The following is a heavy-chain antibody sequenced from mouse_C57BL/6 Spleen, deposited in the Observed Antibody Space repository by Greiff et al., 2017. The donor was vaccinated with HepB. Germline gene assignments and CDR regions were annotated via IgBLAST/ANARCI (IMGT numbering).Heavy chain of an antibody. V-gene: IGHV1-50*01. D-gene: IGHD1-1*01. CDR1: GYTFTSYW. CDR3: ALTGYAMDY. Sequence: VQLQQSGAELVKPGASVKLSCKASGYTFTSYWMQWVKQRPGQGLEWIGEIDPSDSYTNYNQKFKGKATLTVDTSSSTAYMQLSSLTSEDSAVYYCALTGYAMDYWGQGTSVTVSS. J-gene: IGHJ4*01. CDR2: IDPSDSYT.